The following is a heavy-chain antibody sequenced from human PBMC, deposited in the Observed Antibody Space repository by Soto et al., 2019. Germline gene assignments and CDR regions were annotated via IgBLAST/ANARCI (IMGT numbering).Heavy chain of an antibody. Sequence: GPLRHPCAASEFSIRDHWVRRVRKDPGKGLLWVSGISGSGGSTYYADSVKGRFTISRDNAKNTLYLQMNSLRAEDTAVYYCAKDRCSGGSCYSGVGDYFDYWGQGTLVTVSS. CDR3: AKDRCSGGSCYSGVGDYFDY. CDR2: ISGSGGST. D-gene: IGHD2-15*01. J-gene: IGHJ4*02. V-gene: IGHV3-23*01. CDR1: EFSIRDHW.